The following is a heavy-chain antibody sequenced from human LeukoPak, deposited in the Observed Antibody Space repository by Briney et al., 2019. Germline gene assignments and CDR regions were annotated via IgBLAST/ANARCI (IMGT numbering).Heavy chain of an antibody. V-gene: IGHV1-18*01. J-gene: IGHJ6*02. CDR3: ARDGYCSSTSCYSDYYYYYGMDV. Sequence: ASVKVSCKASGYTFTSYGISWVRQAPGQGLEWMGWISAYNGNRNYAQKLQGRVTMTTDTSTSTAYMELRSLRSDDTAVYYCARDGYCSSTSCYSDYYYYYGMDVWGQGTTVTVSS. D-gene: IGHD2-2*01. CDR2: ISAYNGNR. CDR1: GYTFTSYG.